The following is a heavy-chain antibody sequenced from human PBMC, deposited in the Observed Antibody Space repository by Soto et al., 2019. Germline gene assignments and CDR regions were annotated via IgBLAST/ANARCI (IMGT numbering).Heavy chain of an antibody. V-gene: IGHV1-46*01. D-gene: IGHD6-13*01. Sequence: ASVNFSFKASGYTFTSYYMHWVRQAPGQGLEWMGIINPSGGSTSYAQKFQGRVTMTRDTSTSTVYMELSSLRSEDTAVYYCARDSAIAAAGTFSDYWGQGTLVTVSS. CDR3: ARDSAIAAAGTFSDY. J-gene: IGHJ4*02. CDR1: GYTFTSYY. CDR2: INPSGGST.